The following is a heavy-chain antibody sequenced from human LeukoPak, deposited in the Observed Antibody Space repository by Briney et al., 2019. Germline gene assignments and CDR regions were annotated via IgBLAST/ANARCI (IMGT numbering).Heavy chain of an antibody. D-gene: IGHD1-26*01. CDR3: AKGRSGSYLSYYFDY. Sequence: GGSLRLSCAASGFNFSSYGMHWVRQAPGKGLEWVAFIRYDGSNKYYADSVKGRFTISRDNSKNTLYLQMNSLRADDTAVYYCAKGRSGSYLSYYFDYWGQGTLVTVSS. J-gene: IGHJ4*02. CDR1: GFNFSSYG. CDR2: IRYDGSNK. V-gene: IGHV3-30*02.